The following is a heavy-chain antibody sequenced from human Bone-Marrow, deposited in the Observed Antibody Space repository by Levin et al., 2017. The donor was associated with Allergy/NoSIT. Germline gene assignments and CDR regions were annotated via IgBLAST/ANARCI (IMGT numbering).Heavy chain of an antibody. D-gene: IGHD2-15*01. V-gene: IGHV4-39*01. CDR1: GDSISRGTHY. CDR2: IYCSGTA. Sequence: PSETLSLTCSVSGDSISRGTHYWAWIRQSPGKGLEWIGSIYCSGTAFYNPSLKRRGSMFVDTSENQFSLKLRSVTASDMAVYYCARREVVRGLLPKWFDTWGQGALVIVSS. J-gene: IGHJ5*02. CDR3: ARREVVRGLLPKWFDT.